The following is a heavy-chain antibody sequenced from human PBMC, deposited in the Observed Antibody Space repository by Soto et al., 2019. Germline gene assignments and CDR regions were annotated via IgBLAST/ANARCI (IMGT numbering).Heavy chain of an antibody. CDR1: GYTFTDHG. Sequence: QVQLVQSGAEVKKPGASVKVSCKTSGYTFTDHGISWVRQAPGQGLEWMGWISGYNGNTNYAEKVQGRVTMTRDTSTSTGYMELTSLRSDDTAVYYCARGYGDYVFGFVYWGQGSLVTVSS. CDR2: ISGYNGNT. CDR3: ARGYGDYVFGFVY. J-gene: IGHJ4*02. V-gene: IGHV1-18*04. D-gene: IGHD4-17*01.